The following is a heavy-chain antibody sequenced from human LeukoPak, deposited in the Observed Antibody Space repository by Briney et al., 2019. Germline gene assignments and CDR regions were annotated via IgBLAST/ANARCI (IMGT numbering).Heavy chain of an antibody. CDR3: ARLGDCSGGSCYYYYYGMDV. CDR1: GYRFTSYW. D-gene: IGHD2-15*01. Sequence: GESLQISCKGSGYRFTSYWIGWVRQMPGKGLEWMGIIYPGDSDTRYSPSFQGQVTISADKSISTAYLQWSSLKASDTAMYYCARLGDCSGGSCYYYYYGMDVWGQGTTVTVSS. J-gene: IGHJ6*02. CDR2: IYPGDSDT. V-gene: IGHV5-51*01.